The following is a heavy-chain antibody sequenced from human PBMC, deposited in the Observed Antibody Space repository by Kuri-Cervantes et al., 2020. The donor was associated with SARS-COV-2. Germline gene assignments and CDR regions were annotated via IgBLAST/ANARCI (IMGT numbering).Heavy chain of an antibody. CDR1: GYTFTGYY. V-gene: IGHV1-2*02. CDR3: ARGVTIFGVVSYYYYMDV. J-gene: IGHJ6*03. Sequence: ASVKVSCKASGYTFTGYYMHWVRQAPGQGLEWMGWINPNSGGTNYAQEFQGRVTMTRDTSISTAYMELSRLRSDDTAVYYCARGVTIFGVVSYYYYMDVWGKGTTVTVSS. D-gene: IGHD3-3*01. CDR2: INPNSGGT.